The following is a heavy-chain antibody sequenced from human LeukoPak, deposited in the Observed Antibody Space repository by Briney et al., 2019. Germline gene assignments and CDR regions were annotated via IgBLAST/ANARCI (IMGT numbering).Heavy chain of an antibody. CDR1: GGSINSRSYY. J-gene: IGHJ4*02. V-gene: IGHV4-39*07. CDR3: ARDGTGADY. D-gene: IGHD1-7*01. Sequence: PSETLSLTCTVSGGSINSRSYYWGWIRQPPGKGLEWIGTIYYSGSTYYNPSLKSRVTISVDTSKNQFSLKLSSVTAADTAVYYCARDGTGADYWGQGTLVTVSS. CDR2: IYYSGST.